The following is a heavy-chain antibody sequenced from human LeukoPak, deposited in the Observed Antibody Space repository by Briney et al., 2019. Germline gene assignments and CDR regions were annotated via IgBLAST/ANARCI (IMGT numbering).Heavy chain of an antibody. CDR2: IDPSDSYT. CDR3: ARWHSSSVFDY. Sequence: GESLRISCKGSGDSFTSYWITWVRQMPGKGQEWMGRIDPSDSYTIYSPSFQGHVTISADKSISTAYLQWSSLKASDTAMYFCARWHSSSVFDYWGQGTLVTAPS. CDR1: GDSFTSYW. V-gene: IGHV5-10-1*01. J-gene: IGHJ4*02. D-gene: IGHD6-6*01.